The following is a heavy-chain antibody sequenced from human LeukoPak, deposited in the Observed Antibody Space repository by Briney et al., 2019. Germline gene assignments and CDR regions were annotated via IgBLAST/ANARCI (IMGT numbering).Heavy chain of an antibody. J-gene: IGHJ4*02. D-gene: IGHD4-17*01. CDR3: ARGRKALRYFDY. CDR1: GFTSSSYG. Sequence: GGSLRLSCAASGFTSSSYGMHWVRQAPGKGLEWVAVIWYDGSNKYYADSVKGRFTISRDNSKNTLYLQMNRLRAEDTAVYYCARGRKALRYFDYWGQGTLVTVSS. CDR2: IWYDGSNK. V-gene: IGHV3-33*01.